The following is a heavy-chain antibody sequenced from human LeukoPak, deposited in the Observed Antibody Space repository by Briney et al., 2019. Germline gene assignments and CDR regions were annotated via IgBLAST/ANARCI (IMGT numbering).Heavy chain of an antibody. CDR3: ARVYGSGSF. Sequence: PGGSLRLSCAASGFSVSSNYMSWVRQAPGKGLEWVSVIYSGGSKYYAGSVKGRFTISRDNSKSTLYLQMNSLRAEDTAVYYCARVYGSGSFRGQGTLVTVSS. CDR2: IYSGGSK. D-gene: IGHD3-10*01. J-gene: IGHJ4*02. V-gene: IGHV3-53*01. CDR1: GFSVSSNY.